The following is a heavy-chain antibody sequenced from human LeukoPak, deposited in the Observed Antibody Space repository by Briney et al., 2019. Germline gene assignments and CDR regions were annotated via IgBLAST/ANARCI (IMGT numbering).Heavy chain of an antibody. V-gene: IGHV4-59*01. CDR2: IYYSGSN. Sequence: SETLSLTCAVSGGSISSYYWSWIRQPPGKGLEWIGYIYYSGSNNYYPSLKSRVTISVDTSKNQFSLKLSSVTAADTAVYYCARAKGPTVVPAAIGRFYYYYGMDVWGQGTTVTVSS. CDR3: ARAKGPTVVPAAIGRFYYYYGMDV. CDR1: GGSISSYY. D-gene: IGHD2-2*02. J-gene: IGHJ6*02.